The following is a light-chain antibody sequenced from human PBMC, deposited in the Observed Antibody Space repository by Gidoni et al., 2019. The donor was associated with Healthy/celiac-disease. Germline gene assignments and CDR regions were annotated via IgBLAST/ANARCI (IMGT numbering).Light chain of an antibody. Sequence: DIQMTQSPSSLSASVGDRVTITCQASKDISNYLNCHQQKPGKAPKLLIYGASNLETSVPSRFSGSGSGKDFTSTISSLQAEDIAKYYCQQYDNLPGFGQGTRLEIK. CDR2: GAS. CDR3: QQYDNLPG. V-gene: IGKV1-33*01. CDR1: KDISNY. J-gene: IGKJ5*01.